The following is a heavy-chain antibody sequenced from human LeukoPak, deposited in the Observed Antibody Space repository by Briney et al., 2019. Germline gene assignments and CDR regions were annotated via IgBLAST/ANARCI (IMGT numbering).Heavy chain of an antibody. CDR1: GGSFSGYH. Sequence: SETLSLTCAVYGGSFSGYHWSWLRQPPGKGLEWIGEINHSGSTNYNPSLKSRVTISVDTSKNQFSLKLSSVTAADTAVYYCARGQQLVRYWGQGTLVTVSS. CDR2: INHSGST. CDR3: ARGQQLVRY. D-gene: IGHD6-13*01. V-gene: IGHV4-34*01. J-gene: IGHJ4*02.